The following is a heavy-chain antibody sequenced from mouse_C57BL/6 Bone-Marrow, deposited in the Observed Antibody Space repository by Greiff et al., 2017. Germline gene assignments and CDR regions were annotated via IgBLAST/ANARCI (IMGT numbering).Heavy chain of an antibody. Sequence: VQLQQSGAELVKPGASVKLSCTASGFNITDYYMHWVKQRTEQGLEWIGRIDPEDGETKYAQKFKGKATMTADTSSNAAYLQLSSLTEEDTADYYGARSDDYDGTGFDYWGQGTTLTVSS. V-gene: IGHV14-2*01. J-gene: IGHJ2*01. CDR3: ARSDDYDGTGFDY. CDR2: IDPEDGET. D-gene: IGHD2-4*01. CDR1: GFNITDYY.